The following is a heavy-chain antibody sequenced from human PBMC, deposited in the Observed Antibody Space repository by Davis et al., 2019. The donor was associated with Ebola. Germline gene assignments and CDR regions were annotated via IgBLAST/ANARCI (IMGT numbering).Heavy chain of an antibody. V-gene: IGHV3-21*01. CDR2: ISSSSSYI. J-gene: IGHJ4*02. Sequence: ESLKISCAASGFTFSSYSMNWVRQAPGKGLEWVSSISSSSSYIYYADSVKGRFTISRDNAKNSLYLQMNNLRAEDTAVYYCASLYDFWSGRYDYWGQGTLVTVSS. CDR1: GFTFSSYS. D-gene: IGHD3-3*01. CDR3: ASLYDFWSGRYDY.